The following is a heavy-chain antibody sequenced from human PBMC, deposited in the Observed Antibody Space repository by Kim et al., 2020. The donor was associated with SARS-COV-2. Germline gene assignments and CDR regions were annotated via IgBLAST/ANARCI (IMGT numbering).Heavy chain of an antibody. Sequence: GGSLRLSCATSGFTFGGFAMDWVRQAPGKAMEWVAFIGHDGSTKYYADSVKGRFTISRDNSENMLYLQMSRLRDEDTAVYFCAKDRARDSYYEFDYCGQGTLVTVSS. CDR2: IGHDGSTK. D-gene: IGHD3-16*01. V-gene: IGHV3-30*02. CDR3: AKDRARDSYYEFDY. CDR1: GFTFGGFA. J-gene: IGHJ4*02.